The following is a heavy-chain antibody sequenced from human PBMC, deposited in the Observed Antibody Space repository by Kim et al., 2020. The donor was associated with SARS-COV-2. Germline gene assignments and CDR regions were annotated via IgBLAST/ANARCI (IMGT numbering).Heavy chain of an antibody. D-gene: IGHD4-17*01. CDR2: ISGSGGST. CDR3: AKESDPSLYGDYAGGWGMDV. J-gene: IGHJ6*02. CDR1: GFTFSSYA. Sequence: GGSLRLSCAASGFTFSSYAMSWVRQAPGKGLEWVSAISGSGGSTYYADSVKGRFTISRDNSKNTLYLQMNSLRAEDTAVYYCAKESDPSLYGDYAGGWGMDVWGQGTTVTVSS. V-gene: IGHV3-23*01.